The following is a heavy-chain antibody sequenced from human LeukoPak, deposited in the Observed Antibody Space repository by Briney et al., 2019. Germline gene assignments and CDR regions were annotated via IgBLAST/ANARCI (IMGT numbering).Heavy chain of an antibody. D-gene: IGHD3-22*01. CDR1: GFTFSSYG. J-gene: IGHJ6*02. Sequence: GRSLRLSCAASGFTFSSYGMHWVRQAPGKGLEWVAVISYDGSNKYYADSVKGRFTISRDNSKNTLYLQMNSLRAEDTAVYYCTTMIVVVIPPEGMDVWGQGTTVTVSS. V-gene: IGHV3-30*03. CDR2: ISYDGSNK. CDR3: TTMIVVVIPPEGMDV.